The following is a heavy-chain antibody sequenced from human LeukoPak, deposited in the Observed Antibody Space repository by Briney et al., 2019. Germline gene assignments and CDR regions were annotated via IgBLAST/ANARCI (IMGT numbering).Heavy chain of an antibody. V-gene: IGHV3-23*01. J-gene: IGHJ3*02. D-gene: IGHD1-26*01. CDR3: AKGYSYYDAFGI. Sequence: GGSLRLSCAASRFTFSSYAMSWVRQAPGKGLEWVSAVSASGGSTYYADSVKGRFTISRDNSKNTLYLQVSSLRAEDTAVYYCAKGYSYYDAFGIWGQGTMVTVSS. CDR2: VSASGGST. CDR1: RFTFSSYA.